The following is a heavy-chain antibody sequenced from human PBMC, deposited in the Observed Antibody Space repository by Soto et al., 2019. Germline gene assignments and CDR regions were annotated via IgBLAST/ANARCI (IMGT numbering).Heavy chain of an antibody. CDR1: GGSISSAAYY. D-gene: IGHD5-18*01. J-gene: IGHJ4*02. CDR3: AREYTYGSTFFDC. Sequence: QVQLQESGPGLVKPSQTLSLSCTVSGGSISSAAYYWSWIRQHPGKGLEWIGYISQGGSTYYTPSLKSRVIISADTSKNQFSLNLTSVTAADTAVYYCAREYTYGSTFFDCWGQGALVTVSS. CDR2: ISQGGST. V-gene: IGHV4-31*03.